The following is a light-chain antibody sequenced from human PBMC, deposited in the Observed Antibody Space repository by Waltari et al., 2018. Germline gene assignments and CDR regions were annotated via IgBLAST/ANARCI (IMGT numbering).Light chain of an antibody. CDR3: QQYNNWPLTVT. CDR2: GAS. J-gene: IGKJ5*01. V-gene: IGKV3D-15*01. CDR1: PSISTN. Sequence: EIVMTQSPATVSVSPGERATLSCRASPSISTNLAWYQQKPGQAPRLLIYGASTRATGIPVRFSGSGSGTEFTLTISSLQSEDFGLYYCQQYNNWPLTVTFGQGTRLDI.